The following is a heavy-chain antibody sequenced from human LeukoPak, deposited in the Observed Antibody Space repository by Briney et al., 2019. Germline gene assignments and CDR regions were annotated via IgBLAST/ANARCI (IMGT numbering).Heavy chain of an antibody. D-gene: IGHD6-6*01. Sequence: SQTLSLTCAISGDSVSSNSAAWNWIRQSPSRGLEWLGRTYYRSKWYNDYAVSVKSRITINPDTSKNQFSLQLNSVTPEDTAVYCCARVTYSSSSIYYYYYMDVWGKGTTVTVSS. J-gene: IGHJ6*03. CDR1: GDSVSSNSAA. CDR2: TYYRSKWYN. V-gene: IGHV6-1*01. CDR3: ARVTYSSSSIYYYYYMDV.